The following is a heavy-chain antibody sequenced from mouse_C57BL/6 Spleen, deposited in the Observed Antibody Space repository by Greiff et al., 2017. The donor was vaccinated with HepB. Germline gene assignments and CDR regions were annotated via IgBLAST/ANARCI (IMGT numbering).Heavy chain of an antibody. Sequence: EVHLVESGGGLVKPGGSLKLSCAASGFTFSSYTMSWVRQTPEKRLEWVATISGGGGNTYYPDSVKGRFTISRDNAKNTLYLQMSSLRSEDTALYYCARHEGGAYGLFDYWGHGTTLTVSS. D-gene: IGHD1-1*01. J-gene: IGHJ2*01. CDR1: GFTFSSYT. CDR2: ISGGGGNT. CDR3: ARHEGGAYGLFDY. V-gene: IGHV5-9*01.